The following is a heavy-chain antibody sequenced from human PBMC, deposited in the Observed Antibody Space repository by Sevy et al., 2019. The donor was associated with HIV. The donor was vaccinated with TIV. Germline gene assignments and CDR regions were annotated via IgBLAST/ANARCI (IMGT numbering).Heavy chain of an antibody. CDR2: IRNDGSTK. CDR1: GFIFKSYG. Sequence: GGSLRLSCAASGFIFKSYGMHWVRQAPGKGLEWVTFIRNDGSTKYYADSVRGRFTASRDNSKNTLYLQMNSLRPEDTAAYYCVTGSHPAVTTSYALDVWGQGTTVTVSS. J-gene: IGHJ6*02. CDR3: VTGSHPAVTTSYALDV. V-gene: IGHV3-30*02. D-gene: IGHD4-17*01.